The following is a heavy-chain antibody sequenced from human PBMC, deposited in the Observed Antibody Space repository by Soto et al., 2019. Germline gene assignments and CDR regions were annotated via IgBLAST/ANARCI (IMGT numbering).Heavy chain of an antibody. Sequence: QVQLVESGRGVVQPGGSLRLSCAASGFSFSGYTMHWVRQAPGKGLEWVAVRSRDGNNRYYADSVKGRFTVSRDNSKNTMYLQTNSLRVEDMAVYYCARDQGDPVNLVRGFMYRDDWYFDLWGRGTLVTVSS. CDR1: GFSFSGYT. CDR3: ARDQGDPVNLVRGFMYRDDWYFDL. J-gene: IGHJ2*01. CDR2: RSRDGNNR. V-gene: IGHV3-30-3*01. D-gene: IGHD3-10*01.